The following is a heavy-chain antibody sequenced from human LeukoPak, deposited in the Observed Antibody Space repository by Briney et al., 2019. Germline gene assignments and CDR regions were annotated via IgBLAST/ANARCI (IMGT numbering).Heavy chain of an antibody. CDR1: GGSISSYY. V-gene: IGHV4-59*12. CDR2: IYYSGST. CDR3: ARASHWGLWDY. Sequence: PSETLSLTCTVSGGSISSYYWSWIRQPPGKGLEWIGYIYYSGSTYYNPSLKSRVTISVDTSKNQFSLKLSSVTAADTAVYYCARASHWGLWDYWGQGTLVTVSS. D-gene: IGHD7-27*01. J-gene: IGHJ4*02.